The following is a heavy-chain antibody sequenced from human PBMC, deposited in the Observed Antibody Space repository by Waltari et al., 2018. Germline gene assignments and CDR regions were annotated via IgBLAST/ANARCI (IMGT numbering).Heavy chain of an antibody. Sequence: QLQLQESGPGLVKPSETLSLTCTVSGGSISSSSYYWGWTRQPPGKGLEWIGSIYYSGSTYYNPSLKSRVTISVDTSKNQFSLKLSSVTAADTAVYYCARLYGSGSIDAFDIWGQGTMVTVSS. V-gene: IGHV4-39*01. CDR2: IYYSGST. CDR3: ARLYGSGSIDAFDI. CDR1: GGSISSSSYY. J-gene: IGHJ3*02. D-gene: IGHD3-10*01.